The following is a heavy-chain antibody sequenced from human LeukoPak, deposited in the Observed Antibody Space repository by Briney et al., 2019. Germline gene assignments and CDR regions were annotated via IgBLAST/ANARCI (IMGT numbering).Heavy chain of an antibody. CDR1: GFTFSSYE. J-gene: IGHJ4*02. CDR3: ARSSSRYCSGGSCYSGVLGYFDY. Sequence: PGGSLRLSCAASGFTFSSYEMNWVRQAPGKGLEWVSYISSSGSTISYADSVKGRFTISRDNAKNSLYLQMNSLRAVDTAVYYCARSSSRYCSGGSCYSGVLGYFDYWGQGTLVTVSS. V-gene: IGHV3-48*03. CDR2: ISSSGSTI. D-gene: IGHD2-15*01.